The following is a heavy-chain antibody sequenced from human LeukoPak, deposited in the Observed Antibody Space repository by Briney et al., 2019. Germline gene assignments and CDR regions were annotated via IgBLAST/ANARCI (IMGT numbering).Heavy chain of an antibody. J-gene: IGHJ5*02. CDR1: GDTFGNYA. CDR2: IIPIFPKT. D-gene: IGHD1-1*01. CDR3: ARDPKVLAVPDRRNDRNDP. V-gene: IGHV1-69*04. Sequence: GASVKVSCEASGDTFGNYAINWVRQAPGQGLEWMGRIIPIFPKTNYAQKFQGRVTITADMSTSTAYLELSSLSSEDTAVYYCARDPKVLAVPDRRNDRNDPWGQGTLVTVSS.